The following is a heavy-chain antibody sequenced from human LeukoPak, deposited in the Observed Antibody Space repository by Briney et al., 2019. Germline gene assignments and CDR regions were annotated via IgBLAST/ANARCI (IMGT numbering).Heavy chain of an antibody. V-gene: IGHV3-23*01. CDR3: AKARQGGVTTIDY. CDR1: GFTFSSYA. D-gene: IGHD4-17*01. Sequence: GGSLTLSCAASGFTFSSYAMSWVRQPPRKGVAWVSVSSVSGGSTYYADSVKGRFTISRDNSKNTLYLQMKSLRAEYTAVYFCAKARQGGVTTIDYWGQGTLVAVSS. J-gene: IGHJ4*02. CDR2: SSVSGGST.